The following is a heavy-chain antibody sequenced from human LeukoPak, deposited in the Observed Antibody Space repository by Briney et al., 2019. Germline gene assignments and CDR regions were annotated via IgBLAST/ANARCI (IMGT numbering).Heavy chain of an antibody. D-gene: IGHD1/OR15-1a*01. CDR1: GGSISSHY. Sequence: SETLSLTCSVSGGSISSHYWSWIRQPPGKGLEWIGRLYIGGDTNYNPSLQSQFTMSADTSKNQISLKVNSMTAADTGVYYCARGEHTLDVWGQGTTVTVSS. J-gene: IGHJ6*02. CDR2: LYIGGDT. V-gene: IGHV4-4*07. CDR3: ARGEHTLDV.